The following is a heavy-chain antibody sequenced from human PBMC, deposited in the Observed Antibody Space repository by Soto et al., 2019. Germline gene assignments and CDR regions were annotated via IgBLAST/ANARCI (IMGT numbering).Heavy chain of an antibody. D-gene: IGHD3-10*01. CDR1: GGTFSSNA. CDR3: ARDKAGRRFGELLGGMDV. CDR2: IIPIFGTA. J-gene: IGHJ6*04. Sequence: SVKVSCKASGGTFSSNAISWVRQAPGQGLEWMGGIIPIFGTANYAQKFQGRVTITADESTSTAYMELSSLRSEDTAVYYCARDKAGRRFGELLGGMDVWGKGTTVTV. V-gene: IGHV1-69*13.